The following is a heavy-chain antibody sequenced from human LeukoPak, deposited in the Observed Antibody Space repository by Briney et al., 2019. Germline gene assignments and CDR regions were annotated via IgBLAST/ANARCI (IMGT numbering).Heavy chain of an antibody. V-gene: IGHV4-4*07. Sequence: SETLSLTCTVSGGSISSYYWSWIRQSPGKGLEWIGRIYTSGSTNYNPSLKSRVTMSVDTSKNQFSLNLSSVTAADTAVYYCARDRSGFLEWSTPEGYYMDVWGKGTTVTVSS. CDR1: GGSISSYY. CDR2: IYTSGST. CDR3: ARDRSGFLEWSTPEGYYMDV. D-gene: IGHD3-3*01. J-gene: IGHJ6*03.